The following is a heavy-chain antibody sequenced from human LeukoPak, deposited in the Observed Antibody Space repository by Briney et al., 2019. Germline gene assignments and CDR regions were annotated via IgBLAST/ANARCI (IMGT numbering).Heavy chain of an antibody. Sequence: GSLRLSCAASGFTFTNAWMTWVRQAPGKGLEWVGRIKSKGDGETTDYAAPVKGRFSMSRDDSKATMYLQMYSLEAEDTAVYYCTTDLGLTMIRGVVYWGQGALVTVSS. D-gene: IGHD3-10*01. J-gene: IGHJ4*02. CDR2: IKSKGDGETT. V-gene: IGHV3-15*01. CDR1: GFTFTNAW. CDR3: TTDLGLTMIRGVVY.